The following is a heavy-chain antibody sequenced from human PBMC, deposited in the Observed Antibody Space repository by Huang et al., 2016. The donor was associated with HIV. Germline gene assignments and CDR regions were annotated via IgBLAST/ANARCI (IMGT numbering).Heavy chain of an antibody. Sequence: QLQLQESGPGLVKPSETLSLTCTVFGGSISSSSYYWGWLRQPPGKGLEWIGSIYYSGSTYYNPSLKSRVTRSVDTSKNQFSLKLSSVTAADTAVYYCARLLYRYYFDYWGQGTLVTVSS. CDR1: GGSISSSSYY. CDR3: ARLLYRYYFDY. J-gene: IGHJ4*02. CDR2: IYYSGST. V-gene: IGHV4-39*01. D-gene: IGHD1-26*01.